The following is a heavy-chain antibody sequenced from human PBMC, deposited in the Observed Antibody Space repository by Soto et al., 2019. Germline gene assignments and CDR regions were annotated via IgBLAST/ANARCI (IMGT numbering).Heavy chain of an antibody. CDR3: AREPNTAYYYYGMDV. CDR2: INPNSGGT. Sequence: ASVKVSCKASGYTFTGYYMHWVRQAPGQGLEWMGWINPNSGGTNYAQKFQGRVTMTRDTSISTAYMELSRLRSDDTAVYYCAREPNTAYYYYGMDVWGQGTTVTVSS. J-gene: IGHJ6*02. V-gene: IGHV1-2*02. CDR1: GYTFTGYY. D-gene: IGHD5-18*01.